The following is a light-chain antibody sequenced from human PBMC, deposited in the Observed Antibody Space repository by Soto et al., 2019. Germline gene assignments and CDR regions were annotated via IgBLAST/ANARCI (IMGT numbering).Light chain of an antibody. Sequence: EIVMTQSPATLAGSPGERGTLSCSASQRVSSNLAWYQQKPGQAPRLLIFGAATRVTGIPARFSGSGSGTEFTLTISSLHSQDFAVYYCQQYDRWPPTFGRGTKVDIK. CDR1: QRVSSN. J-gene: IGKJ4*02. CDR3: QQYDRWPPT. CDR2: GAA. V-gene: IGKV3-15*01.